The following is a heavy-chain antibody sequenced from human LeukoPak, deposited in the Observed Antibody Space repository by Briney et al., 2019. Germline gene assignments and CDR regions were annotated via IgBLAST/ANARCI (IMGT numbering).Heavy chain of an antibody. CDR1: GFTFDDYA. CDR3: AKGIGGATHDAFDI. V-gene: IGHV3-9*01. J-gene: IGHJ3*02. Sequence: GRSLRLSCAASGFTFDDYAMHWVRQAPGKGLEWVSGISRNSGSIGYADSVKGRFTISRDNAKNPLYLQMNSLRAEDTALYYCAKGIGGATHDAFDIWGQGTMVTVSS. D-gene: IGHD1-26*01. CDR2: ISRNSGSI.